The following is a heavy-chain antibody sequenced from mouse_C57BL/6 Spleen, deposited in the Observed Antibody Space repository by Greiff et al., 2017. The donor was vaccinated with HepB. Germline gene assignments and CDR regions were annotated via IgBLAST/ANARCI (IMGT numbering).Heavy chain of an antibody. J-gene: IGHJ1*03. CDR1: GYTFTSYW. CDR2: IDPSDSET. CDR3: ARDYVSRGRYFDV. Sequence: QVQLQQPGAELVRPGSSVKLSCKASGYTFTSYWMHWVKQRPIQGLEWIGNIDPSDSETHYNQKFKDKATLTVAKSSITAYMQLSSLTSEDSAVYYCARDYVSRGRYFDVWGTGTTVTVSS. D-gene: IGHD1-1*01. V-gene: IGHV1-52*01.